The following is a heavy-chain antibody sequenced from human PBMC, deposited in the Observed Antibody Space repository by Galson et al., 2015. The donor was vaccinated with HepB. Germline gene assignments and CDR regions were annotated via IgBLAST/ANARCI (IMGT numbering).Heavy chain of an antibody. J-gene: IGHJ3*02. V-gene: IGHV1-46*03. D-gene: IGHD1-1*01. CDR3: ARDRADWNGLNDAFDI. CDR1: GYTFTSYY. CDR2: INPSGGST. Sequence: QSGAEVKKPGTSVKVSCKASGYTFTSYYMHWVRQAPGQGLEWMGIINPSGGSTSYAQKFQGRVTMTRDTSTSTVYMELSSLRSEDTAVYYCARDRADWNGLNDAFDIWGQGTMVTVSS.